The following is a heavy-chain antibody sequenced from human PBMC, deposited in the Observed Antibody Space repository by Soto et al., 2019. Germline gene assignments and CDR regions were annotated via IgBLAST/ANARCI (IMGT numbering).Heavy chain of an antibody. D-gene: IGHD1-7*01. CDR3: PRCFTGNSRGRREGQSYFDS. CDR1: GDSIRSYY. V-gene: IGHV4-59*01. CDR2: IYYSGYT. Sequence: ETLSLTCTVSGDSIRSYYWSWIRQPPGKGLEWIGYIYYSGYTSYNPSLKSRVTISVDTSKNQFSLKLNSVTAADTAVYYCPRCFTGNSRGRREGQSYFDSCGQGT. J-gene: IGHJ4*02.